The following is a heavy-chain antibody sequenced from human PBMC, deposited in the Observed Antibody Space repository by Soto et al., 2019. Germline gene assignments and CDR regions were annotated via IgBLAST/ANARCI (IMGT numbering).Heavy chain of an antibody. CDR2: VSSGGTNK. D-gene: IGHD1-7*01. J-gene: IGHJ4*02. Sequence: QVQLVESGGGVVQLGRSLRLSCAASGFTLSGYVMHWVRQAPGKGLEWVAGVSSGGTNKYYADSVKGRFTISRDDSKSTLYLQMSSLRVEDTAVYYCAREGKLQLRSNYFDYWGQGTLVTVSS. CDR1: GFTLSGYV. CDR3: AREGKLQLRSNYFDY. V-gene: IGHV3-30*04.